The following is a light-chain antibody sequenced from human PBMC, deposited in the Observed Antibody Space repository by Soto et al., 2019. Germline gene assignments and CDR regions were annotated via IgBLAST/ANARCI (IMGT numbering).Light chain of an antibody. J-gene: IGLJ1*01. V-gene: IGLV2-14*01. CDR3: GSYTSSRIPEV. Sequence: QSALTQPGSVSGSPGQSITISCTGTSSDVGGYNYVSWYQQHPDKAPKLMIYEVSKRPSGVSNRFSGSKSGNTASLTISGLQAEDEADYYCGSYTSSRIPEVFGAGTKLTVL. CDR1: SSDVGGYNY. CDR2: EVS.